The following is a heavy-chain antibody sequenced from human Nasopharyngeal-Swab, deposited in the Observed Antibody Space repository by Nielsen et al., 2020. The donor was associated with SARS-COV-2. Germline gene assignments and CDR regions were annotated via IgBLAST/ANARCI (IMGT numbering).Heavy chain of an antibody. J-gene: IGHJ4*02. D-gene: IGHD3-3*01. CDR2: IKSKTDGGTI. Sequence: GGSLRLSCAASGFTFSNAWMSWVRQAPGKGLEWVGRIKSKTDGGTIDYAAPVKGRFTISRDDSKNTLYLQMNSLKTEGTAVYYCTTETIRFLELLLFDYWGQGTLVTVSS. V-gene: IGHV3-15*01. CDR1: GFTFSNAW. CDR3: TTETIRFLELLLFDY.